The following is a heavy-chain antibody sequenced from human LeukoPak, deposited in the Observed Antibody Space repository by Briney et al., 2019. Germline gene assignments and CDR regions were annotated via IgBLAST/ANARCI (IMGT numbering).Heavy chain of an antibody. CDR2: ISSSGSTI. V-gene: IGHV3-48*03. CDR1: GFTFSSYE. J-gene: IGHJ4*02. Sequence: PGGSLRLSCAASGFTFSSYEMNWVRQAPGKGLEWVSYISSSGSTIYYADSVKGRFTTSRDNAKNSLYLQMNSLGAEDTAVYYCAVDYYDSSGHHPVWGQGTLVTVSS. CDR3: AVDYYDSSGHHPV. D-gene: IGHD3-22*01.